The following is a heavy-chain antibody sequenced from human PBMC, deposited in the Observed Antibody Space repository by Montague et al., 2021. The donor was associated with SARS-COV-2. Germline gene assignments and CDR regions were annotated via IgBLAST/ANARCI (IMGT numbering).Heavy chain of an antibody. V-gene: IGHV4-39*01. CDR2: IYHSGST. CDR3: ARVKWELSVGNVFDI. Sequence: SETLSLTCTVSGGSISGNSYYWAWIRQPPGKGLEWIGSIYHSGSTFYNPSLKSRVSVSVDTSKNQFSLKLSPVTAADTAMYYCARVKWELSVGNVFDIWGQGTMVTVSS. J-gene: IGHJ3*02. CDR1: GGSISGNSYY. D-gene: IGHD1-26*01.